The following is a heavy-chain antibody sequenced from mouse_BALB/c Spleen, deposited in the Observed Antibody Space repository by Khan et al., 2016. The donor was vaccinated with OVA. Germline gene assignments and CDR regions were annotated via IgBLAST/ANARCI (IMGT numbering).Heavy chain of an antibody. D-gene: IGHD4-1*01. J-gene: IGHJ3*01. CDR2: MSSGGDYT. Sequence: EVQLVESGGDLVKPGGSLKLSCAASGFTFSSYSMSWVRQIPDKRLEWVANMSSGGDYTYYPDSVKGRFTIYRDNAKNTLYLQMSSLKSEDTAMYYCASHLTGSFAYWGPGTLVTVSA. V-gene: IGHV5-6*01. CDR1: GFTFSSYS. CDR3: ASHLTGSFAY.